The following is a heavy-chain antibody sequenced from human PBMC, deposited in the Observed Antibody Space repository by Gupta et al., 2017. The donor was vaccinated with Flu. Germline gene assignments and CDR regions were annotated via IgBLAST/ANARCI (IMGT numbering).Heavy chain of an antibody. CDR2: IFYSRST. J-gene: IGHJ5*02. D-gene: IGHD1-26*01. CDR1: GASVTTYY. Sequence: QVQLQESGPGLVKPSETLSPTCTVSGASVTTYYWSWIRQPPGKGLEWMGNIFYSRSTNYNHYLKSRVSMSVDTSKNQFSLRLNSVTAKDTAMYYCARHFAPEGPAGNYYNWFDPWGQGTLVTVSS. CDR3: ARHFAPEGPAGNYYNWFDP. V-gene: IGHV4-59*08.